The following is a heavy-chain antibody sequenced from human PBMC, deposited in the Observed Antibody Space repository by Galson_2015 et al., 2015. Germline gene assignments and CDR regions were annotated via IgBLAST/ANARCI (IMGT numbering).Heavy chain of an antibody. J-gene: IGHJ4*02. CDR3: ASESSGWYGQGLGY. CDR2: IYSGGST. Sequence: SLRLSCAASGFTVSSDYMSWVRQAPGKGLEWVSVIYSGGSTYYADSVKGRFTISRDNSKNTLYLQMNSLRAEDTAVYYCASESSGWYGQGLGYWGQGTLVTVSS. CDR1: GFTVSSDY. D-gene: IGHD6-19*01. V-gene: IGHV3-53*01.